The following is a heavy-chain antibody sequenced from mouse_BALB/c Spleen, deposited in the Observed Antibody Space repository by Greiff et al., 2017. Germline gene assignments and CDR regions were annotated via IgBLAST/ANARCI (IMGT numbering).Heavy chain of an antibody. D-gene: IGHD1-1*01. J-gene: IGHJ4*01. CDR2: ISSGGST. CDR1: GFTFSSYA. V-gene: IGHV5-6-5*01. CDR3: ARGFMTTRDAAYYAMDY. Sequence: EVMLVESGGGLVKPGGSLKLSCAASGFTFSSYAMSWVRPTPEKRLEWVASISSGGSTYYPDSVKGRFTISRDNARNILYLQMSSLRSEDTAMYYCARGFMTTRDAAYYAMDYWGQGTSVTVSS.